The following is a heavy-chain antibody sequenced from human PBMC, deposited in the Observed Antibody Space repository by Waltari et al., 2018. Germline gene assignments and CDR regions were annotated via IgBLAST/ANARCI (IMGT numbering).Heavy chain of an antibody. D-gene: IGHD2-2*01. CDR1: GYTFSSYG. V-gene: IGHV1-18*01. J-gene: IGHJ4*02. CDR2: IGAYNGNT. Sequence: QVRLVQSAAEVKKPGASVKVSCKASGYTFSSYGINWVRQAPGQGLEWMGWIGAYNGNTDYAQKFRGRVTLTTDRSTNTAYMELRSLRSDDTAFYYCASSSFCSSTTCYLGYWGQGTLVTVSS. CDR3: ASSSFCSSTTCYLGY.